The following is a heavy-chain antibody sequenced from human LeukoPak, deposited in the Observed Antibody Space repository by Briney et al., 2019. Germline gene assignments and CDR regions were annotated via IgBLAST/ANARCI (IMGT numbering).Heavy chain of an antibody. CDR3: ASIRGRPPPPTRYYYYYYIDV. V-gene: IGHV4-34*01. D-gene: IGHD3-10*01. CDR2: INHSGST. Sequence: SETLSLTCAVYGGSFSGYYWSWIRQPPGKGLEWIGEINHSGSTNYNPSLKSRVTISVDTSKNQFSLKLSSVTAADTAVYYCASIRGRPPPPTRYYYYYYIDVWGRGTTVTISS. CDR1: GGSFSGYY. J-gene: IGHJ6*03.